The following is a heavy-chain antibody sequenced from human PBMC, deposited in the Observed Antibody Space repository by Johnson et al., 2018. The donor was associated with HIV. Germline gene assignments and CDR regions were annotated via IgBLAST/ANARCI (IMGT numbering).Heavy chain of an antibody. CDR1: GFTFSSYG. J-gene: IGHJ3*02. Sequence: QVQLVESGGGVVQPGRSLRLSCAASGFTFSSYGMHWVRQAPGKGMDWVAFISYDGSKVYYADSVKGRFTISRDNAKNSLYLQMNSLRAEDTALYYCARDLDSSSSEDAFDIWGQGTMVTVSS. D-gene: IGHD6-6*01. CDR2: ISYDGSKV. V-gene: IGHV3-30*03. CDR3: ARDLDSSSSEDAFDI.